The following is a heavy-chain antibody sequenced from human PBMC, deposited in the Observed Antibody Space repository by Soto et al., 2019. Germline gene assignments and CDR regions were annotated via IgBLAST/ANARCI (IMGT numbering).Heavy chain of an antibody. CDR3: ARNIGSGWYYFDY. D-gene: IGHD6-19*01. Sequence: ASVKVSCKASGYTFTSYAMHWVRQAPGQRLEWMGWINAGNGNTKYSQKFQGRVTITRDTSASTAYMELSSLRSEDTAVYYCARNIGSGWYYFDYWGQGTLVTVSS. CDR2: INAGNGNT. J-gene: IGHJ4*02. CDR1: GYTFTSYA. V-gene: IGHV1-3*01.